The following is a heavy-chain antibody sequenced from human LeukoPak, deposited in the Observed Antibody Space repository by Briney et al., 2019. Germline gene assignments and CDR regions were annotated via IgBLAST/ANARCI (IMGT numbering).Heavy chain of an antibody. CDR3: ASGASGSYAY. CDR2: IFSGGGI. Sequence: GGSLRLSCAASGFIVSNNYMSWVRQAPGKALEWVSVIFSGGGIYYADSVKGRSTISRDNSKNAVFFQMNSLRVEDTAVYYCASGASGSYAYWGQGTLVSVSS. V-gene: IGHV3-66*01. CDR1: GFIVSNNY. D-gene: IGHD3-16*01. J-gene: IGHJ4*02.